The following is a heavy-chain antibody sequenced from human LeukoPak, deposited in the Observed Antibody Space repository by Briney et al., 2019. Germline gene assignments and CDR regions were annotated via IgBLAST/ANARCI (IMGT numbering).Heavy chain of an antibody. CDR2: ISAYNGNT. CDR3: ARDPLGHCSSSNCYTRMEFDY. Sequence: ASVKVSCKASGYTFTSYGISWVRQAPGQGLEWMGWISAYNGNTNYAQKLQGRVTMTTDTPTSTAYMELRSLRSDDTAVYYCARDPLGHCSSSNCYTRMEFDYWGQGTLVTVSS. V-gene: IGHV1-18*01. J-gene: IGHJ4*02. CDR1: GYTFTSYG. D-gene: IGHD2-2*02.